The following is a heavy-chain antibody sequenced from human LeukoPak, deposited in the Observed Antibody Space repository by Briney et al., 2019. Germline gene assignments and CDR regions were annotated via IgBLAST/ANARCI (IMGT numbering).Heavy chain of an antibody. J-gene: IGHJ3*02. V-gene: IGHV4-59*01. CDR1: GGSISNFH. CDR3: ARDYDSSGSDAFDI. Sequence: SETLSLTCTVSGGSISNFHWSWIRQPPGKGLEWMGYIYDSGSTNYNPSLKSRVTISLDTSKSQFSLNLTSVTAADTAVYYCARDYDSSGSDAFDIWGQGTMVAVSS. CDR2: IYDSGST. D-gene: IGHD3-22*01.